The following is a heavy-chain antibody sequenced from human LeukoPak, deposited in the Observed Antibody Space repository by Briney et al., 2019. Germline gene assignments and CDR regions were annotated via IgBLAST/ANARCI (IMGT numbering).Heavy chain of an antibody. Sequence: GGSLRLSCATSGFTFRNYALHWVRQAPGEGLEWVAVISFDGSKKYYADSVKGRFTISRDYSKNTLYLQMNSLRAEDTDVYFCSRDVGYGENSGDWYWGQGTLVTVSS. CDR3: SRDVGYGENSGDWY. J-gene: IGHJ4*02. V-gene: IGHV3-30*04. CDR1: GFTFRNYA. CDR2: ISFDGSKK. D-gene: IGHD4-23*01.